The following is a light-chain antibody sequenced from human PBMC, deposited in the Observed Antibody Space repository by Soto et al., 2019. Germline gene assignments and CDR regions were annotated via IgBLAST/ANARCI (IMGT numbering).Light chain of an antibody. CDR2: DES. J-gene: IGKJ5*01. CDR1: QSVSSY. CDR3: QNRSIWPVS. V-gene: IGKV3-11*01. Sequence: EIVLTQSPDTLSLSPGERATLSFRASQSVSSYLAWYQQKPGQAPRILIFDESTRATGIPARFSGSGSGTDLNLTISRLEPEDFAVYYCQNRSIWPVSCGQGTRLEIK.